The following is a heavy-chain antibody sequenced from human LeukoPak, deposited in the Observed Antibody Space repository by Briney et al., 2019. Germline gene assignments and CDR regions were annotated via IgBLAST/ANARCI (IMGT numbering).Heavy chain of an antibody. J-gene: IGHJ4*02. V-gene: IGHV4-61*05. CDR1: GGSISSSSYY. CDR3: ARVRGNYPSPYFDY. D-gene: IGHD1-7*01. Sequence: SETLSLTCTVSGGSISSSSYYWGWIRQPPGKGLEWLGYIYYSGSTNYNPTLKSRVTISVDTSKNQFSLKLSSVTAADTAVYYCARVRGNYPSPYFDYWGQGTLVTVSS. CDR2: IYYSGST.